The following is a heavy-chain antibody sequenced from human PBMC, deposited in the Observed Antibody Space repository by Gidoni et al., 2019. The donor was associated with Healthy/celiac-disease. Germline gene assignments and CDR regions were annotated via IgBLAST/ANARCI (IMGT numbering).Heavy chain of an antibody. J-gene: IGHJ4*02. D-gene: IGHD2-2*01. CDR1: GLRFIHSW. CDR2: IKQDGSEK. V-gene: IGHV3-7*05. Sequence: EVQLVESGGGLVQPGGYLRTSCAASGLRFIHSWMSWVRQAPGKGLEWVANIKQDGSEKYYVDSVKGRFTISRDNAKNSLYLQMNSLRAEDTAVYYCARGTILYCSSTSCPTDYWGQGTLVTVSS. CDR3: ARGTILYCSSTSCPTDY.